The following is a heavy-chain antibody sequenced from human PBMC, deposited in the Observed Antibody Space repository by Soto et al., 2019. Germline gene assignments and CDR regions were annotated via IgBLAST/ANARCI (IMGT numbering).Heavy chain of an antibody. CDR1: GFTFSRYW. CDR3: ARGDTPMITVKDSFDI. J-gene: IGHJ3*02. D-gene: IGHD5-18*01. V-gene: IGHV3-7*01. Sequence: GGSLRLSCAASGFTFSRYWMNWVRQAPGKGLEWVANIKQDGTEKNYVDSVKGRFTISRDNARKSLYLQMDSLRAEDTAVYFCARGDTPMITVKDSFDIWGQGTKVTVS. CDR2: IKQDGTEK.